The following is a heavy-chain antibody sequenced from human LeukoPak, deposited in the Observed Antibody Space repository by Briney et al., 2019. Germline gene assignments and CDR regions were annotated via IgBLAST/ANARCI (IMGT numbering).Heavy chain of an antibody. J-gene: IGHJ4*02. D-gene: IGHD4-17*01. CDR1: GFTFSSYN. CDR2: ISSSSSYI. Sequence: GGSLRLSCAASGFTFSSYNMNWVRQAPGKGLEWVSSISSSSSYIYYADSVKGRFTISRDNAKNSLYLQMNSLRAEDTAVYYCASGFYGDYGYYFDYWGQGTLVTASS. CDR3: ASGFYGDYGYYFDY. V-gene: IGHV3-21*01.